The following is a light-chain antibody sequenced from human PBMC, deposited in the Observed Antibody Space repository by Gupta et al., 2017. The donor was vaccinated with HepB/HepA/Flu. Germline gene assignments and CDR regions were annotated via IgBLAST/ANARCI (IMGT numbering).Light chain of an antibody. CDR3: QQLHSYPFT. J-gene: IGKJ4*01. CDR1: QGISTY. Sequence: DIQLTQSPSFLSASVGDRVTITCRASQGISTYLAWYQQKPGKPPKLLIYAASTLRSGVPSRFSGSGAGTEFTLTSSSLQPEDFATYCCQQLHSYPFTFGGGTKVEIK. CDR2: AAS. V-gene: IGKV1-9*01.